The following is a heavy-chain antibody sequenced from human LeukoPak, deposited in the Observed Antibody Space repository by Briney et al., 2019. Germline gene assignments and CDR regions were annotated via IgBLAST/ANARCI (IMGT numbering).Heavy chain of an antibody. J-gene: IGHJ4*02. CDR3: AKDLSSSWYPPYYFDY. Sequence: GGSLRLSCAASGFTFSSYGMHWVRQAPGKGLEWVAFIRYDGSNKYYADSVKGRFTISRDNSKNTLYLQMNSLRAEDTAVYYCAKDLSSSWYPPYYFDYWGQGTLVTVSS. V-gene: IGHV3-30*02. CDR1: GFTFSSYG. CDR2: IRYDGSNK. D-gene: IGHD6-13*01.